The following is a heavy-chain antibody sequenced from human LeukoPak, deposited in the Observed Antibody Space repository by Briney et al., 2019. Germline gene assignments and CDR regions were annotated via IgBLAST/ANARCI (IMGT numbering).Heavy chain of an antibody. J-gene: IGHJ3*02. CDR3: AKDKGGYGHDAFDI. V-gene: IGHV3-30*18. CDR1: GFTFSSYG. CDR2: ISYDGSNK. D-gene: IGHD5-12*01. Sequence: PGGSLRLSCAASGFTFSSYGMHWVRQAPGKGLEWVAVISYDGSNKYYADSVKGRFTISRDNSKNTLYLQMNSLRAEDTAVYYCAKDKGGYGHDAFDIWGQGTMVTVSS.